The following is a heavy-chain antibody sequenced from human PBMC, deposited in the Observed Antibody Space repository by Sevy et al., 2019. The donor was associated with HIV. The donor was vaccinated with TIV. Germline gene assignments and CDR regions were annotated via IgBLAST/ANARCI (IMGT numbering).Heavy chain of an antibody. V-gene: IGHV3-9*01. CDR1: GFMFDDYA. Sequence: GGSLRLSCAASGFMFDDYAMRWVRQAPGKGLEWVSGISWNSGSIDYADSVKGRFTISRDNAKNSLYLQMNSLRAEDTALYYCAKGRSPSIAAAGTEFDPWGQGTLVTVSS. CDR3: AKGRSPSIAAAGTEFDP. D-gene: IGHD6-13*01. J-gene: IGHJ5*02. CDR2: ISWNSGSI.